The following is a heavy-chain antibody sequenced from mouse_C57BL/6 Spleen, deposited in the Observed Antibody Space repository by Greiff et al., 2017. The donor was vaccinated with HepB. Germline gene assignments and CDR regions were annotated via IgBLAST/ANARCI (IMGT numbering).Heavy chain of an antibody. CDR2: IHPNSGST. Sequence: QVQLQQPGAELVKPGASVKLSCKASGYTFTSYWMHWVKQRPGQGLEWIGMIHPNSGSTNYNEKFKSKATLTVDKSSSTAYMQLSSLTSEDSAVYYCASFYGYDEDFDVWGTGTTVTVSS. D-gene: IGHD2-2*01. J-gene: IGHJ1*03. CDR1: GYTFTSYW. CDR3: ASFYGYDEDFDV. V-gene: IGHV1-64*01.